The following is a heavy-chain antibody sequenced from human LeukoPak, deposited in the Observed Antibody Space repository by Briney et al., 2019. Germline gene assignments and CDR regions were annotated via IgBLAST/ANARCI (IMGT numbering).Heavy chain of an antibody. D-gene: IGHD2-2*01. V-gene: IGHV3-23*01. Sequence: VGSLRLSSAPSGFTFSSYAMSCVPQAPGKGLEWVTAISGSGGSTYYAASVKGRFTISRDNPKNTLYLQMNSLRAEDTAVYYCAKSLVVVPAANPRAYFDYWGQGTLVTVSS. CDR2: ISGSGGST. CDR3: AKSLVVVPAANPRAYFDY. CDR1: GFTFSSYA. J-gene: IGHJ4*02.